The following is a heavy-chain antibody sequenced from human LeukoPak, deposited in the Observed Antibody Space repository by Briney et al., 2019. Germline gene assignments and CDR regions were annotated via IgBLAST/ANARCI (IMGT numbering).Heavy chain of an antibody. V-gene: IGHV3-49*04. CDR2: IRSKVSGGTT. D-gene: IGHD1-7*01. CDR3: TPSITGTTFKFDY. Sequence: GGSMRLSCTVSGFTFGDYAMSWVRQAPGKGLEWVGFIRSKVSGGTTEYAASVKDRFTISRDDSNSIAYLQMNSLETEDTAVYYCTPSITGTTFKFDYWGQGTLVTVSS. CDR1: GFTFGDYA. J-gene: IGHJ4*02.